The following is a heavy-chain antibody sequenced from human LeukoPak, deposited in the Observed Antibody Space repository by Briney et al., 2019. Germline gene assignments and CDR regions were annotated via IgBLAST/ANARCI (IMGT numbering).Heavy chain of an antibody. Sequence: GGTLRLSCAASGFTFSSYGMSWVRQAPGKGLEWVSGITTSGGSTDYADSVKGRFTISRDNSKNTLYLQMNSLRAEDTAVYYCARAGGSYQVFDYWGQGTLVTVSS. V-gene: IGHV3-23*01. CDR2: ITTSGGST. D-gene: IGHD1-26*01. CDR3: ARAGGSYQVFDY. J-gene: IGHJ4*02. CDR1: GFTFSSYG.